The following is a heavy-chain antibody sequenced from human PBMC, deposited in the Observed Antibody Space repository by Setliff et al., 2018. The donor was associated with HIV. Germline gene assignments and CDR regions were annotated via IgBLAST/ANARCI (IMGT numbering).Heavy chain of an antibody. CDR3: AAETFYGAGSYYREAPDI. CDR2: INPRGDRT. D-gene: IGHD3-10*01. J-gene: IGHJ3*02. Sequence: ASVKVSCKAPGFTLTRYFIHWARQVAGQRPEWVGTINPRGDRTTYAQSFQGRVRMSRDTSTTTLELNSLRAEDTAVYYCAAETFYGAGSYYREAPDIWGQGTLVTVSS. CDR1: GFTLTRYF. V-gene: IGHV1-46*01.